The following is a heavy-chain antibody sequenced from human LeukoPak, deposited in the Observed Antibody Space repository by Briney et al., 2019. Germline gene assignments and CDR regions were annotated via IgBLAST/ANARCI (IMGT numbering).Heavy chain of an antibody. J-gene: IGHJ4*02. CDR3: ARPKTTGYGFDS. CDR1: GGSISRYY. Sequence: PSETLSLTCTVSGGSISRYYWSWIRQPPGKGLEWIGSIFYSGSTYYNPSLKSRVTISVGTSQNQFSLKLSSVTAADTAVYYCARPKTTGYGFDSWGQGALVTVSS. D-gene: IGHD1-1*01. CDR2: IFYSGST. V-gene: IGHV4-59*01.